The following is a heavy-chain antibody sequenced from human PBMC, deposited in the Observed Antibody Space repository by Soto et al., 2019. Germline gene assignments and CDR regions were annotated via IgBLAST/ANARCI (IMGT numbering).Heavy chain of an antibody. CDR1: GFTFSSYS. Sequence: EVQLVESGGGLVQPGGSLRLSCAASGFTFSSYSMNWVRQAPGKGLEWGSYISSSSSTIYYADSVKGRFTISRDNAKNSLYLQMNSLRDEDTAVYYCARGSVVVVAVIYYGMDVWGQGTTVTVSS. D-gene: IGHD2-15*01. J-gene: IGHJ6*02. CDR2: ISSSSSTI. V-gene: IGHV3-48*02. CDR3: ARGSVVVVAVIYYGMDV.